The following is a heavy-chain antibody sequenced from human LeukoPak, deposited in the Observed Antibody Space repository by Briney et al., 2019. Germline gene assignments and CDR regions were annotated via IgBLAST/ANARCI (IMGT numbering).Heavy chain of an antibody. V-gene: IGHV3-7*01. CDR3: TRVEETATTAAIIRKYSYYYYYMDV. J-gene: IGHJ6*03. D-gene: IGHD4-11*01. Sequence: GGSLRLSCAASGFTFSSYWMSWVRQAPGKGLEWVANIKQDGSEKYYVDSVKGRFTISRDNAKNSLYLQMSSLRAENTAVYYCTRVEETATTAAIIRKYSYYYYYMDVWGKGNTVTVSS. CDR1: GFTFSSYW. CDR2: IKQDGSEK.